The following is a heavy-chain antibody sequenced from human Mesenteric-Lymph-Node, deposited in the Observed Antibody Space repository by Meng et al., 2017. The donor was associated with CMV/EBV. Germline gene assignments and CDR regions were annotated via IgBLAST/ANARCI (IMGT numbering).Heavy chain of an antibody. CDR2: INHSGST. Sequence: QGAQHQRGRGLLKTSDTLPLSCAVYGGSFSGYYWSWIRQPPGKGLEWIGEINHSGSTNYNPSLKSRVNISVDTSKNQFSLKLSSVTAADTAVYYCARHQRWLKSEGGFNYWGQGTLVTVSS. CDR3: ARHQRWLKSEGGFNY. V-gene: IGHV4-34*01. CDR1: GGSFSGYY. D-gene: IGHD4-23*01. J-gene: IGHJ4*02.